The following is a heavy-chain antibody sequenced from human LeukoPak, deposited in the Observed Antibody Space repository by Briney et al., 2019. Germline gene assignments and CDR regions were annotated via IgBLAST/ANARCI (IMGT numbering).Heavy chain of an antibody. Sequence: PSETLSLTCAVSGGSISSSNWWSWVRQPPGKGLEWIGEIYHSGSTNYNPSLKSRVTISVDTSKNQFSLKLSSATAADTAVYYCARGGPGGYCSSTSCNRYYYYMDVWGKGTTVTISS. CDR2: IYHSGST. J-gene: IGHJ6*03. CDR3: ARGGPGGYCSSTSCNRYYYYMDV. CDR1: GGSISSSNW. D-gene: IGHD2-2*01. V-gene: IGHV4-4*02.